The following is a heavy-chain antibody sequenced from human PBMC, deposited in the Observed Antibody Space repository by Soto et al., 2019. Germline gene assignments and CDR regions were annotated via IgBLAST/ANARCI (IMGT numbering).Heavy chain of an antibody. CDR3: ARDRAAVAGPGHYYGMDV. CDR1: GGTFSSYA. D-gene: IGHD6-19*01. V-gene: IGHV1-69*06. J-gene: IGHJ6*02. CDR2: IIPIFGTA. Sequence: QVQLVQSGAEVKTPGSSVKVSCKASGGTFSSYAISWVRQAPGQGLEWMGGIIPIFGTANYAQKFQGRVTITADKSTSTAYMELSSLRSEDTAVYYCARDRAAVAGPGHYYGMDVWGQGTTVTVSS.